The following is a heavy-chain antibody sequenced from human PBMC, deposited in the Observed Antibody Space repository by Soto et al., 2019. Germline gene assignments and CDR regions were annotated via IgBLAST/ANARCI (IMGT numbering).Heavy chain of an antibody. J-gene: IGHJ4*02. CDR1: GGSFSGYY. D-gene: IGHD1-1*01. CDR2: INHSGST. Sequence: SETLSLTCAVYGGSFSGYYWSWIRQPPGKGLEWIGDINHSGSTNQNPSLTSRLTISVDTSKNQFSLKLKSLTAADTAVYYCARGITSTPAVQGDAPDNCYFDSWGLGTLVTAPQ. CDR3: ARGITSTPAVQGDAPDNCYFDS. V-gene: IGHV4-34*01.